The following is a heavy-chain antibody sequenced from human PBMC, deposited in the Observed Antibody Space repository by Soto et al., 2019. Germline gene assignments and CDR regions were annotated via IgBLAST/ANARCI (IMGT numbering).Heavy chain of an antibody. CDR3: ARANFWSGYRYYYYMDV. CDR2: INSDGSST. CDR1: GFTFSSYW. J-gene: IGHJ6*03. Sequence: EVQLVESGGGLVQPGGSLRLSCAASGFTFSSYWMHWVRQAPGKGLGGVSRINSDGSSTSYADSVKGRFTISRDNAKNTLYLQMNSLRAEDTAVYYCARANFWSGYRYYYYMDVWGKGTTVTVSS. D-gene: IGHD3-3*01. V-gene: IGHV3-74*01.